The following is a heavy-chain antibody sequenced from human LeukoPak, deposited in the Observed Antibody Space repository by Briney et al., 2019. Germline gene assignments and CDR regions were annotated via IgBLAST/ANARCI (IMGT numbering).Heavy chain of an antibody. V-gene: IGHV3-30*02. CDR2: IRNDESDK. CDR1: GFTFSTYG. Sequence: GGSLRLSCAASGFTFSTYGMHWVRQAPGKGLEWVAFIRNDESDKYYAGSVKGRFTISRDNAKNSLYLQMNSLRAEDTAVYYCAKKGLPDYWGQGTLVTVSS. CDR3: AKKGLPDY. J-gene: IGHJ4*02.